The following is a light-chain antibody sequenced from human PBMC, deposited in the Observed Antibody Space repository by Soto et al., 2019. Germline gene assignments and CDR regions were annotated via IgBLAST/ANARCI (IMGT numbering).Light chain of an antibody. CDR2: DVS. CDR1: SSDVGGSNY. Sequence: QSALTQPASVSGSPGQSITISCTGTSSDVGGSNYVSWYQQLPGKAPKLMIYDVSDRPSGVSNRFSGSKSGNTASLTISGLQAEDEADYYCSSYTSSSLYVFGTGTKLNVL. V-gene: IGLV2-14*01. CDR3: SSYTSSSLYV. J-gene: IGLJ1*01.